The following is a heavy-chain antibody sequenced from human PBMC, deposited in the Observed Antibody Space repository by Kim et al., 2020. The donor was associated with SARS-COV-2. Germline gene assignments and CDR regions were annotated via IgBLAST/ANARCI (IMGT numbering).Heavy chain of an antibody. D-gene: IGHD4-17*01. V-gene: IGHV4-39*01. CDR3: ARVCGDDYGNYGSWFDP. J-gene: IGHJ5*02. Sequence: LKSRVTRAVDTSKNQFSLKRSSVTAADTAVYYCARVCGDDYGNYGSWFDPWGQGTLVTVSS.